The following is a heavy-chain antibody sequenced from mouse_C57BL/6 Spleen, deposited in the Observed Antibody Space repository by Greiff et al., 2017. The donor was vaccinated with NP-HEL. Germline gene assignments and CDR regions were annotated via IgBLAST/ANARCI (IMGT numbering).Heavy chain of an antibody. CDR1: GYAFSSSW. V-gene: IGHV1-82*01. CDR2: IYPGDGDT. J-gene: IGHJ2*01. Sequence: QVQLQQSGPELVKPGASVKISCKASGYAFSSSWMNWVKQRPGKGLEWIGRIYPGDGDTNYNGKFKGKATLTADKSSSTAYMQLSSLTSEDSAVYFCARRSAQVYFDYWGQGTTLTVSS. CDR3: ARRSAQVYFDY. D-gene: IGHD3-2*02.